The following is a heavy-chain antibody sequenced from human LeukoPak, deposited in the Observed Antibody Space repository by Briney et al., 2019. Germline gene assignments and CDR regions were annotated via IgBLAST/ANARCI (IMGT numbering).Heavy chain of an antibody. CDR3: ARDSYCGGDCYYSY. J-gene: IGHJ4*02. CDR2: IYTSGST. D-gene: IGHD2-21*01. Sequence: SQTLYLTCTVSGGSISSGSYYWSWIRQPAGKGREWIGRIYTSGSTNYNPSLKSRVTISVDTSKNQFSLKLSSVTAADTAVYYCARDSYCGGDCYYSYWGQGTLVTVSS. CDR1: GGSISSGSYY. V-gene: IGHV4-61*02.